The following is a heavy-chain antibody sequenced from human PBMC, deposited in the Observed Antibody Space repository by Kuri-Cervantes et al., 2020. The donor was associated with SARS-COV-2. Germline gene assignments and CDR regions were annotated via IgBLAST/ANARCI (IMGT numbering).Heavy chain of an antibody. D-gene: IGHD4-17*01. Sequence: LSLTCAASGFTFSSYDMHWVRQATGKGLEWVSAIGAAGDTYYPGSVKGRFTISRDNSKNTLYLQMNSLRAEDTAVYYCAKLGSRRHYEDWGQGTLVTVSS. CDR2: IGAAGDT. CDR1: GFTFSSYD. CDR3: AKLGSRRHYED. J-gene: IGHJ4*02. V-gene: IGHV3-13*04.